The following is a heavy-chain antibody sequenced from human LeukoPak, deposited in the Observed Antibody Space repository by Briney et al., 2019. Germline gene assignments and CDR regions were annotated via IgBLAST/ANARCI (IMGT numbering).Heavy chain of an antibody. Sequence: PSETLSLTCTVSDGSLTNYYWSWIRQPAGKGLEWIGRMYTSGSTNYNPSLKSRVTMSVDTSKNQFSLKLSSVTAADTAVYYCASGPRRGYYGSGSYHNWFDPWGQGILVTVSS. CDR2: MYTSGST. D-gene: IGHD3-10*01. V-gene: IGHV4-4*07. CDR3: ASGPRRGYYGSGSYHNWFDP. J-gene: IGHJ5*02. CDR1: DGSLTNYY.